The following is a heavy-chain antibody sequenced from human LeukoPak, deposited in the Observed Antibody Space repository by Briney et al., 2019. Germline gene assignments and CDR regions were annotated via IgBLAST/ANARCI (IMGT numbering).Heavy chain of an antibody. CDR3: AKEEANPAGALNY. Sequence: PGGSLRLSCTASGFIFRSYGMHWVRQAPGKGLEWLALISFDGKEEYYVDSVRGRFTVSRDNPKNTLYLQMNSLTNEDTAIYYGAKEEANPAGALNYWGQGTLVTV. CDR2: ISFDGKEE. J-gene: IGHJ4*02. CDR1: GFIFRSYG. V-gene: IGHV3-30*18. D-gene: IGHD7-27*01.